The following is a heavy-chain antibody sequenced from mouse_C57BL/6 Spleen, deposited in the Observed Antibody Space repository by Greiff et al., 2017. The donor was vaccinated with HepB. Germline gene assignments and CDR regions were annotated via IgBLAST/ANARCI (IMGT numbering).Heavy chain of an antibody. Sequence: EVQLQQSGPELVKPGASVKMSCKASGYTFTDYNMHWVKQSHGKSLEWIGYINPNNGGTSYNQKFKGKATLTVNKSSSTAYMELRSLTSEDSAVYYCARYYYGSSYYFDYWGQGTTLTVSS. CDR2: INPNNGGT. D-gene: IGHD1-1*01. J-gene: IGHJ2*01. V-gene: IGHV1-22*01. CDR3: ARYYYGSSYYFDY. CDR1: GYTFTDYN.